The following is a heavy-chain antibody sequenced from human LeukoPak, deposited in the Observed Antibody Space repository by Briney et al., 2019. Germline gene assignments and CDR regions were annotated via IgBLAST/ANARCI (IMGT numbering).Heavy chain of an antibody. CDR1: GFTFSSNW. J-gene: IGHJ4*02. CDR2: IKQDGSEK. D-gene: IGHD1-26*01. V-gene: IGHV3-7*01. Sequence: GGSLRLSCAAPGFTFSSNWMSWVRQAPGKGLEWVANIKQDGSEKYYVDSVKGRFTISRDNAKNSLYLQMNSLRAEDTAVYYCAREKWELPWDWGQGTLVTVSS. CDR3: AREKWELPWD.